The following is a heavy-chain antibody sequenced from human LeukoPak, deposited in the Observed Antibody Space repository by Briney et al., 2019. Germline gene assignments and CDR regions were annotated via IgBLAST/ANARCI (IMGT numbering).Heavy chain of an antibody. CDR3: ARAHMTTVTLGDC. J-gene: IGHJ4*02. CDR1: GYTFTGYY. Sequence: GASVKVSCKASGYTFTGYYIHWVRQAPGQGLEWMGWINPNSGVTNYAQKFQGRVTLTRDTPISTAYMEVSRLTSDDTAVYYCARAHMTTVTLGDCWGQGTLVTVSS. D-gene: IGHD4-11*01. CDR2: INPNSGVT. V-gene: IGHV1-2*02.